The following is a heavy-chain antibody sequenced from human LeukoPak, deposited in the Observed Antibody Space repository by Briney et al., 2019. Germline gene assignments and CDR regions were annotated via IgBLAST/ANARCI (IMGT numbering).Heavy chain of an antibody. Sequence: GGSLRLSCAAPGFTFTSYALSWVRQAPGKGLDWVSAITGSGGDTYYADSVKGRFTISRDNSKNTLYLQMNSLRDEDTAVYYCARDLGYCSGGSCVAGYWGQGTLVTVSS. D-gene: IGHD2-15*01. V-gene: IGHV3-23*01. CDR2: ITGSGGDT. J-gene: IGHJ4*02. CDR3: ARDLGYCSGGSCVAGY. CDR1: GFTFTSYA.